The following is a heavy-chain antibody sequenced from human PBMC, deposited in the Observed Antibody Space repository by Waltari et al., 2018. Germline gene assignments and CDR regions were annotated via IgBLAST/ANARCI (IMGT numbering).Heavy chain of an antibody. CDR1: GGSISSTNYY. J-gene: IGHJ5*02. V-gene: IGHV4-39*01. CDR2: IYYSGTT. D-gene: IGHD2-21*02. Sequence: QLRLQESGPGLVKPSDTLSLTCTVSGGSISSTNYYRGWIRQPPGKGLEWIGSIYYSGTTYYNPSLKSRVTMSADTSKNQFSLKLSSVTAADTAVYYCARHQDWVVVSATWFDPWGQGTLVTVSS. CDR3: ARHQDWVVVSATWFDP.